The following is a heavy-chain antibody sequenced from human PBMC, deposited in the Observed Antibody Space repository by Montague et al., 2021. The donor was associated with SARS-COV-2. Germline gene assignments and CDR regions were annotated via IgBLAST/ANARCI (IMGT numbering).Heavy chain of an antibody. CDR1: GGSFSAYY. J-gene: IGHJ5*02. CDR2: VNHSGRT. D-gene: IGHD6-13*01. V-gene: IGHV4-34*01. Sequence: SETLSLTCAVYGGSFSAYYWSWIRQPPGKGLEWIGEVNHSGRTNYNPSLKSRVTISVDTSKNQFSLKLSSVTAADTAVYYCARTDYISSWFGAKKWFDPWGQGTLVTVSS. CDR3: ARTDYISSWFGAKKWFDP.